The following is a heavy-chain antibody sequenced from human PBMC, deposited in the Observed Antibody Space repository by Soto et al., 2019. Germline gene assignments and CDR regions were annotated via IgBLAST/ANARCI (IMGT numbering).Heavy chain of an antibody. Sequence: QVQLVESGGGVVQPGRSLRLSCAASGFTFSSYGMHWVRQAPGKGLEWVAVISYDGSNKYYADSVKGRFTISRDNSKNTLYLQMNSLRAEDTAVYYCAKQGSENYGMDVWGQGPTVTVSS. CDR3: AKQGSENYGMDV. D-gene: IGHD3-10*01. V-gene: IGHV3-30*18. J-gene: IGHJ6*02. CDR1: GFTFSSYG. CDR2: ISYDGSNK.